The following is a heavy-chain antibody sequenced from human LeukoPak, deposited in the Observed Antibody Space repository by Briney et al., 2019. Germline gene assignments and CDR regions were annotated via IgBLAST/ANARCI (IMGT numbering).Heavy chain of an antibody. CDR1: GYTFTSYD. CDR2: INPNSGGT. D-gene: IGHD4-17*01. V-gene: IGHV1-2*02. J-gene: IGHJ4*02. CDR3: ASLAEDYGDSFDY. Sequence: ASVKVSCKASGYTFTSYDINWVRQATGQGLEWMGWINPNSGGTNYAQKFQGRVTMTRDTSISTAYMELSRLRSDDTAVYYCASLAEDYGDSFDYWGQGTLVTVSS.